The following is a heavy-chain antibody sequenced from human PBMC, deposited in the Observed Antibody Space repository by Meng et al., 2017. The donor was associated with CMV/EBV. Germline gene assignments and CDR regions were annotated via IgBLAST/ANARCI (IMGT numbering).Heavy chain of an antibody. Sequence: SQTLSLTCAVYGGSFSGHSSSWIRQPPGKGLEWIGEINHSGSTNYNPSLKSRVTISVDTSKNQFSLKLSSVTAADTAVYYCARGEWSRGQYQLQIARYYYYGMDVWGQGTTVTVSS. CDR2: INHSGST. V-gene: IGHV4-34*01. CDR1: GGSFSGHS. CDR3: ARGEWSRGQYQLQIARYYYYGMDV. D-gene: IGHD2-2*01. J-gene: IGHJ6*02.